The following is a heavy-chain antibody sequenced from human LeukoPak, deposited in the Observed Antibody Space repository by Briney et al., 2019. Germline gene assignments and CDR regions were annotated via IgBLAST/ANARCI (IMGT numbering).Heavy chain of an antibody. D-gene: IGHD3-22*01. CDR3: AKGGYYDSSGPMGDY. CDR1: GFTFSSYG. CDR2: ISYDGSNK. Sequence: GGSLRLSCAASGFTFSSYGMHWVRQAPGKGVEGGAVISYDGSNKYYADSVKGRFTISRDNSNNTLYLQMNSLRAEDTAVYYCAKGGYYDSSGPMGDYWGQGTLVTVSS. V-gene: IGHV3-30*18. J-gene: IGHJ4*02.